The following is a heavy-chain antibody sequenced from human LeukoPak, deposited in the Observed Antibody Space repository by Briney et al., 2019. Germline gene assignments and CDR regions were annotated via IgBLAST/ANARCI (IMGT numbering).Heavy chain of an antibody. D-gene: IGHD6-19*01. CDR1: GGSISSYY. CDR3: ARHPTGYSSGWRFDY. J-gene: IGHJ4*02. Sequence: SETLSLTCTVSGGSISSYYWSWIRQPPGKGLEWIGYIYYSGSTNCNPSLKSRVTISVDTSKNQFSLKLSSVTAADTAVYYCARHPTGYSSGWRFDYWGQGTLVTVSS. CDR2: IYYSGST. V-gene: IGHV4-59*08.